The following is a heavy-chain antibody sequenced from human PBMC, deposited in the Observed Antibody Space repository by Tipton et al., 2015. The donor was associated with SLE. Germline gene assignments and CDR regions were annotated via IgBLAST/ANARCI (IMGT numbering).Heavy chain of an antibody. Sequence: LRLSCAASGFTFSIYAMHWVRRAPGRGLEWIGEINHSGSTNYNPSLKSRVTISVDTSKNQFSLKLSSVTAADTAAYYCARYIVVVRYFDYWGQGTLVTVSS. J-gene: IGHJ4*02. D-gene: IGHD2-21*01. CDR1: GFTFSIYA. V-gene: IGHV4-34*01. CDR3: ARYIVVVRYFDY. CDR2: INHSGST.